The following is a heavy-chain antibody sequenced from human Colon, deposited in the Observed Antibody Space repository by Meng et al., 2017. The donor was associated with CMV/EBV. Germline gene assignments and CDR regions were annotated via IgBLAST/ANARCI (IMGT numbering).Heavy chain of an antibody. V-gene: IGHV3-21*01. CDR2: ISSSSSYI. J-gene: IGHJ4*02. CDR1: GFTFSSYS. Sequence: GESLEIHCAASGFTFSSYSMNWVRQAPGKGLEWVSSISSSSSYIYYAEAVTGRFTLSRDNAKTSLYLQMNSLRAEDTAVYYCARGFGRVLRFLEWFIGGQGTLVTVSS. CDR3: ARGFGRVLRFLEWFI. D-gene: IGHD3-3*01.